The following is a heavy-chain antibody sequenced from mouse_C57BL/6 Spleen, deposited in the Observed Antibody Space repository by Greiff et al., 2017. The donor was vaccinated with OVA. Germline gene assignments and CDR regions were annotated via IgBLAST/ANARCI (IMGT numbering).Heavy chain of an antibody. Sequence: EVHLVESEGGLVQPGSSMKLSCTASGFTFSDYYMAWVRQVPEKGLEWVANINYDGSSTYYLDSLKSRFIISRDNAKNILYLQMSSLKSEDTATYYCARRSWDGGFAYWGQGTLVTVSA. D-gene: IGHD4-1*01. V-gene: IGHV5-16*02. J-gene: IGHJ3*01. CDR3: ARRSWDGGFAY. CDR2: INYDGSST. CDR1: GFTFSDYY.